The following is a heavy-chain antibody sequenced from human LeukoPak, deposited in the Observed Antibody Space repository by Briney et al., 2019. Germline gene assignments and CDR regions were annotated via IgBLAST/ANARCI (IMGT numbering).Heavy chain of an antibody. J-gene: IGHJ4*02. Sequence: GGSQTLSCTLSGLPFSISGLHWVRHARGRGLEWVAFVRSDGRDKYYTHSVKGRFTISRDICKNTVYLQKRTVRTGNTHLYYCARDHEGSWDYCGEGALVSVS. CDR1: GLPFSISG. CDR2: VRSDGRDK. V-gene: IGHV3-30*02. CDR3: ARDHEGSWDY.